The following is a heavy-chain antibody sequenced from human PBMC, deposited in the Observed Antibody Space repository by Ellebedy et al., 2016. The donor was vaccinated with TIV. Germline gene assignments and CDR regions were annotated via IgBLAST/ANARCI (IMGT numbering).Heavy chain of an antibody. J-gene: IGHJ4*02. D-gene: IGHD2-15*01. CDR2: ISYDGINT. V-gene: IGHV3-30*18. CDR3: AKDRCSGGACYSATESYFFDY. Sequence: PGGSLRLSCVASGFTFSNYGMHWVRQAPGKGLEGVAVISYDGINTYYADSVKGRFTISRDNSKNTLFLEMNSLRPEDTAVYFCAKDRCSGGACYSATESYFFDYWGQGNLVTVSS. CDR1: GFTFSNYG.